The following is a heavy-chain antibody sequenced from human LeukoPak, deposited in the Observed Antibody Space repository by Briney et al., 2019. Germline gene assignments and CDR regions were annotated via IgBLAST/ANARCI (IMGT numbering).Heavy chain of an antibody. V-gene: IGHV3-74*01. Sequence: PGGCLRLSCAASGFTISNHWVHWVRQAPGKGLGWVSRINSDGRRTSYADSVKGRFTISRDNAKNTLYLQMNSLRPDDTAVYYCAREVEVVPATMGAYYYYYMDVWGKGTTVTVSS. D-gene: IGHD2-2*01. CDR2: INSDGRRT. CDR3: AREVEVVPATMGAYYYYYMDV. J-gene: IGHJ6*03. CDR1: GFTISNHW.